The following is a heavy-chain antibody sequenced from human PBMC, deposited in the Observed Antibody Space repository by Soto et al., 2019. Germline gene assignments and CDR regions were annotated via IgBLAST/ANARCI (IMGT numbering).Heavy chain of an antibody. CDR1: GGSFSGYY. CDR3: ARSSGWNDVGWFDP. Sequence: SETLSLTCAVYGGSFSGYYWSWIRQPPGKGLEWIGEINHSGSTNYNPSLKSRVTISVDTSKNQFSLKLSSVTAADTAVYYCARSSGWNDVGWFDPWGQGTLVTVSS. J-gene: IGHJ5*02. V-gene: IGHV4-34*01. D-gene: IGHD1-1*01. CDR2: INHSGST.